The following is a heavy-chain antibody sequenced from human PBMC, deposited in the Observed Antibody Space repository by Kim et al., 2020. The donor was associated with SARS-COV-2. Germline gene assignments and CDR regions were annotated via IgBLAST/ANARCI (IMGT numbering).Heavy chain of an antibody. CDR3: ARVTRPRGFGLFDY. CDR2: IYYSGST. D-gene: IGHD5-12*01. J-gene: IGHJ4*02. V-gene: IGHV4-31*03. CDR1: GGSISSGGYY. Sequence: SETLSLTYTVSGGSISSGGYYWSWIRQHPGKGLEWIGYIYYSGSTYYNPSLKSRVTISVDTSKNQFSLKLSSVTAADTAVYYCARVTRPRGFGLFDYWGQGTLVTVSS.